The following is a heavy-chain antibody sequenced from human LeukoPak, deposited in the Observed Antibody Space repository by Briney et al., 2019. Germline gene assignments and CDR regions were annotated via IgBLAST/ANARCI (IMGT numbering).Heavy chain of an antibody. Sequence: SETLSLTCTVSGGSISSSSYYWGWIRQPPGKGLEWIGYIYYSGSTNYNPSLKSRVTISVDTSKNQFSLKLSSVTAADTAVYYCARARSGWSRLFDYWGQGTLVTVSS. J-gene: IGHJ4*02. CDR3: ARARSGWSRLFDY. CDR1: GGSISSSSYY. CDR2: IYYSGST. V-gene: IGHV4-61*05. D-gene: IGHD6-19*01.